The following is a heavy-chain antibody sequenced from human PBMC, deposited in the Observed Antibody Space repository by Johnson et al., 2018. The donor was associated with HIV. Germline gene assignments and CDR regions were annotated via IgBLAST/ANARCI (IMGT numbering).Heavy chain of an antibody. CDR1: GFTVSSNY. CDR2: IYSGGST. J-gene: IGHJ3*02. V-gene: IGHV3-66*01. D-gene: IGHD3-10*01. Sequence: VQLVESGGGLVQPGGSLRLSCAASGFTVSSNYMSWVRQAPGKGLEWVSVIYSGGSTYYADSVKGRFTISRDNSKNTLYLQMNSLRAEDTAVYYCAVLWFGDLWAFDIWGQGTKVTVSS. CDR3: AVLWFGDLWAFDI.